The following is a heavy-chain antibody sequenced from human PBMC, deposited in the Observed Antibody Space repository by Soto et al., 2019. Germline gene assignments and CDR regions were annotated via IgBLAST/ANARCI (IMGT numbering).Heavy chain of an antibody. D-gene: IGHD6-13*01. J-gene: IGHJ5*02. CDR2: INSDGSST. V-gene: IGHV3-74*01. Sequence: GGSLRLSCAASGFTFSSYWMHWVRQAPGKGLVWVSRINSDGSSTSYADSVKGRFTISRDNAKNTLYLQMNSLRAEDTAVYYCARVGLAAAGPFDPWGQGTLVTVSS. CDR3: ARVGLAAAGPFDP. CDR1: GFTFSSYW.